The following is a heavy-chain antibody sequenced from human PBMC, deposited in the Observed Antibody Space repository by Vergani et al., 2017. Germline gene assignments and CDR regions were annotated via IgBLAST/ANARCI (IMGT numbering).Heavy chain of an antibody. Sequence: EVQLVESGGGLVQPGRSLRLSCAASGFTFDDYAMHWVRQAPGKGLEWVSGISWNSGNIGYADSVKGRFTISRDNAKNSLYLQMNSLRAEDTALYYCTRHDGGIHYWGQGTLVTVSS. CDR3: TRHDGGIHY. V-gene: IGHV3-9*01. J-gene: IGHJ4*02. D-gene: IGHD3-16*01. CDR2: ISWNSGNI. CDR1: GFTFDDYA.